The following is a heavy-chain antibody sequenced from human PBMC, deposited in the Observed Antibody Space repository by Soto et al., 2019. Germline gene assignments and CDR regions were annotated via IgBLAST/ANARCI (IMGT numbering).Heavy chain of an antibody. CDR2: IYHSGSA. CDR3: ARGLITGSHYSGGWYYFDS. J-gene: IGHJ4*02. V-gene: IGHV4-30-2*01. CDR1: GGSISSGGYS. Sequence: SETLSLTCAVSGGSISSGGYSWSWIRQPPGKGLEWIGYIYHSGSAYYNPSLKSRVTISVHTSNSQFSLELSSVTAADTAVYYCARGLITGSHYSGGWYYFDSWGQGTQVTVSS. D-gene: IGHD6-19*01.